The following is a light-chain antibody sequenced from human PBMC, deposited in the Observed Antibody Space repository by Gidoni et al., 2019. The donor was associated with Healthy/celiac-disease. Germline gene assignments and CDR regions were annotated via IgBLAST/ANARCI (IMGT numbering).Light chain of an antibody. CDR2: WAS. J-gene: IGKJ2*01. Sequence: DIVLTQSPDSLAVSLGERATINCKSSQSVFYSSNNKNYLAWYQQKPGQPPKLLMYWASTRESGVHDRFSGSGSGTDFTLTISSLQAEDVAVYYCQQYYSTPYTFGQGTKLEIK. CDR1: QSVFYSSNNKNY. V-gene: IGKV4-1*01. CDR3: QQYYSTPYT.